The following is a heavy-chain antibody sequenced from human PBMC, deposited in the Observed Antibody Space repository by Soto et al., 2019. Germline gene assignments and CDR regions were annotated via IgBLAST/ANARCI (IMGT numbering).Heavy chain of an antibody. CDR1: GFIFSTYG. D-gene: IGHD6-19*01. V-gene: IGHV3-23*01. J-gene: IGHJ4*02. CDR3: AQVMNSGWYLAY. CDR2: ITSAGST. Sequence: PGGSLRLSCAASGFIFSTYGMSWVRQAPGKGLEWVSSITSAGSTYYADSVKGRFTISRDNSKNTMYLQVNSLRAEDTAIYYCAQVMNSGWYLAYWGQGTLVTVSS.